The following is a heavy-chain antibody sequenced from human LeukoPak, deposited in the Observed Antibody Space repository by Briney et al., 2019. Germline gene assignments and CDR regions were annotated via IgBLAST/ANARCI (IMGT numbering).Heavy chain of an antibody. CDR1: GYTFTSYG. CDR2: IIPILGIA. V-gene: IGHV1-69*04. CDR3: ARDSIVVPSFDY. J-gene: IGHJ4*02. D-gene: IGHD3-22*01. Sequence: SVKVSCKASGYTFTSYGISWVRQAPGQGLEWMGRIIPILGIANYAQKFQGRVTITADKSTSTAYMELSSLRSEDTAVYYCARDSIVVPSFDYWGQGTLVTVSS.